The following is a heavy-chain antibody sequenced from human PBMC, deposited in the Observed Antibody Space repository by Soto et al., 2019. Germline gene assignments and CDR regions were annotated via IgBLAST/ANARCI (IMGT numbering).Heavy chain of an antibody. D-gene: IGHD3-10*01. CDR3: ALTWFGADP. V-gene: IGHV1-18*01. CDR2: ISAYNGNT. Sequence: ASVKVSCKTTRYSFITYGISWVRQAPGQGLEWMGWISAYNGNTNYAQKLQGRVTMTTDTSTSTAYMERRSLRSDDTAVYYCALTWFGADPWGQGTLVTVSS. CDR1: RYSFITYG. J-gene: IGHJ5*02.